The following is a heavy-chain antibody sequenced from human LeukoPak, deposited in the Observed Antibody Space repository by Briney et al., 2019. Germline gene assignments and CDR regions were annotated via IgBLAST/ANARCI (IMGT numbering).Heavy chain of an antibody. Sequence: GGSLRLSCAASGFTFTSYAMSWVRQAPGKGLEWVSVIYSGGSTYYADSVKGRFTISRDNSKNTLYLQMNSLRAEDTAVYYCARDRREGYCSSTSCSPYFDYWGQGTLVTVSS. CDR2: IYSGGST. CDR1: GFTFTSYA. J-gene: IGHJ4*02. CDR3: ARDRREGYCSSTSCSPYFDY. D-gene: IGHD2-2*01. V-gene: IGHV3-66*01.